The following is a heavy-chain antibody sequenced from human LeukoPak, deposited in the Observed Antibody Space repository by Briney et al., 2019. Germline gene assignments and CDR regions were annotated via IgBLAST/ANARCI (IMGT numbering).Heavy chain of an antibody. CDR1: GYTFTSHY. Sequence: APVKVSCKASGYTFTSHYMHWVRQAPGQGLEWLGLINPSGSSTLYAQKFQGRVTMTRDMSTTTDYMELSSLRSEDTAVYYCARAVAVAGRRYFDYWGQGTLVTVSS. CDR3: ARAVAVAGRRYFDY. CDR2: INPSGSST. J-gene: IGHJ4*02. V-gene: IGHV1-46*01. D-gene: IGHD6-19*01.